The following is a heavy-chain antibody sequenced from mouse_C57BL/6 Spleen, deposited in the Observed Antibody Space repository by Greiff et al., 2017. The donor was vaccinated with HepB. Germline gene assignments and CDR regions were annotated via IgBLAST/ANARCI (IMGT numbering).Heavy chain of an antibody. CDR2: ISYDGSN. CDR3: ARDETLG. D-gene: IGHD3-3*01. CDR1: GYSITSGYY. V-gene: IGHV3-6*01. Sequence: EVQLQESGPGLVKPSQSLSLTCSVTGYSITSGYYWNWIRQFPGNKLEWMGYISYDGSNNYNPSLKNRISITRDTSKNQFFLKLNSVTTEDTATYYCARDETLGWGQGTLVTVSA. J-gene: IGHJ3*01.